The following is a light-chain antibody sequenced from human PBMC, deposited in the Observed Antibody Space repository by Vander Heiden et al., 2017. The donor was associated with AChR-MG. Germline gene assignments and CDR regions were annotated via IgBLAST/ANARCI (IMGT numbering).Light chain of an antibody. CDR3: QQYNNWPPWT. V-gene: IGKV3-15*01. CDR1: QSVSSN. Sequence: EIVMTQSPATLSVSPGGRATLSCRASQSVSSNLAWYQQKPGQAPRLLIYGASTGATGIPARFSGSGSGTEFTLTISSLQSEDFAVYYCQQYNNWPPWTFGQGTKVEIK. J-gene: IGKJ1*01. CDR2: GAS.